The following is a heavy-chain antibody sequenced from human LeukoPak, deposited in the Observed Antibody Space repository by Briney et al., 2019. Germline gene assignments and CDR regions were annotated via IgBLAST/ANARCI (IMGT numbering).Heavy chain of an antibody. CDR1: GFTFSSYA. V-gene: IGHV3-30-3*01. J-gene: IGHJ3*02. D-gene: IGHD6-13*01. CDR2: ISYDGGNK. Sequence: GGSLRLSCAASGFTFSSYAMHWVRQAPGKGLEWVAVISYDGGNKYYADSVKGRFTISRDNSKNTLYLQMNSLRAEDTAVYYCARDGAHIAAAGTHAFDIWGQGTMVTVSS. CDR3: ARDGAHIAAAGTHAFDI.